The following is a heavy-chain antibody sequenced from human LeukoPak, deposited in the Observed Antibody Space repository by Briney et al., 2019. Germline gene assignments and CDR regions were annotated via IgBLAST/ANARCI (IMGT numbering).Heavy chain of an antibody. V-gene: IGHV1-2*02. Sequence: GASVKVSCKASGYTFTGYYIHWVRQAPGQGLEWMGWINPNSGRTNYAQKFQGRVTMTTDTSISTAYMELSRLRSDDTAVYYCAVHIVATTDNDYWGQGTLVTVSS. J-gene: IGHJ4*02. CDR3: AVHIVATTDNDY. CDR2: INPNSGRT. D-gene: IGHD5-12*01. CDR1: GYTFTGYY.